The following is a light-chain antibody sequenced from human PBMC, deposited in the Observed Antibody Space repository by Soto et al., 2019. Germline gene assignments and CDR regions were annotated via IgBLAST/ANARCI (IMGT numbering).Light chain of an antibody. J-gene: IGKJ1*01. CDR3: MHGITCT. CDR1: QSLVHSDGNTY. CDR2: KAS. Sequence: IVLTQSPRSLPVTLGQQASISCRSSQSLVHSDGNTYLHWFQQRQGQSPRRQIYKASNRDPGVPDRCSGSGAATDFTRSISRVEADDVGVYYCMHGITCTFGQGTRVEIK. V-gene: IGKV2-30*02.